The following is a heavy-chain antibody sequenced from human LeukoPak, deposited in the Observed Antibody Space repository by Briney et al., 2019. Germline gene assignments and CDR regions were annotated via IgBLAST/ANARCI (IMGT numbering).Heavy chain of an antibody. D-gene: IGHD2-2*01. CDR2: IYPGDSDT. V-gene: IGHV5-51*01. CDR3: ARHGDCSSTSCYVGGAGY. J-gene: IGHJ4*02. Sequence: ESLKISCKGSGYSFTSYWIGWVRQMPGKGLEWMGIIYPGDSDTRYSPSFQGQVTISADKSISTAYLQWSSLKASDTAMYYCARHGDCSSTSCYVGGAGYWGQGTLVTVSS. CDR1: GYSFTSYW.